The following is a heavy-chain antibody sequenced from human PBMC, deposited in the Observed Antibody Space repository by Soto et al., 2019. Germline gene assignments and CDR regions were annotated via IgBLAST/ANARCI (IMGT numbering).Heavy chain of an antibody. J-gene: IGHJ4*02. Sequence: GGSLRLSCAASGFTFSRYAMHWVRQAPGEGLEWVAVISRDGSSKYYGDSVKGRFTVSRDNSNNTLYLSMTSLRPDDTAVFYCARSRNGAVPDWINFWGQGPLVTVSS. D-gene: IGHD2-8*01. CDR1: GFTFSRYA. V-gene: IGHV3-30-3*01. CDR3: ARSRNGAVPDWINF. CDR2: ISRDGSSK.